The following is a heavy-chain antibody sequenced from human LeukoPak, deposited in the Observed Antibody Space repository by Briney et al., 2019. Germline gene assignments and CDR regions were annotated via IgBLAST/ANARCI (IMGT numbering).Heavy chain of an antibody. D-gene: IGHD3-16*02. J-gene: IGHJ4*02. CDR1: KFTFSSYA. CDR2: ISGSGGST. Sequence: GGSLRLSCAASKFTFSSYAMSWVRQAPGKGLEWVSTISGSGGSTYYADSVKGRFTISKDNSKNTLYLQMNSLRAEDTAVYYCAKDHESGYDYVWGSYRYSFAYWGQGTLVTVSS. V-gene: IGHV3-23*01. CDR3: AKDHESGYDYVWGSYRYSFAY.